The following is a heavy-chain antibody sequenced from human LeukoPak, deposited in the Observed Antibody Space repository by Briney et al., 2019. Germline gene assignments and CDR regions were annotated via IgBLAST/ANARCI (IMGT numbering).Heavy chain of an antibody. Sequence: GASVKVSCKASGYTFTSYGTSWVRQAPGQGLEWMGWISAYNGNTNYAQKLQGRVTMTTDTSTSTAYMELRSLRSDDTAVYYCARSPIAVAAINAFDIWGQGTMVTVSS. V-gene: IGHV1-18*01. CDR3: ARSPIAVAAINAFDI. J-gene: IGHJ3*02. CDR1: GYTFTSYG. D-gene: IGHD6-19*01. CDR2: ISAYNGNT.